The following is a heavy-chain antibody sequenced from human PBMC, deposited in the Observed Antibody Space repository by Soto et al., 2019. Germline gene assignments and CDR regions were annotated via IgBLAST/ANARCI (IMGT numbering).Heavy chain of an antibody. CDR2: ISAYNGNT. J-gene: IGHJ6*02. CDR3: ARGGSGYRWTPSHYYYGMDV. CDR1: GYTFTSYG. V-gene: IGHV1-18*01. D-gene: IGHD3-22*01. Sequence: ASVKVSCKASGYTFTSYGISWVRQAPGQGLEWMGWISAYNGNTNYAQKLQGRVTMTTDTSTSTAYMELRSLRSDDTAVYYCARGGSGYRWTPSHYYYGMDVWGQGTTVTVSS.